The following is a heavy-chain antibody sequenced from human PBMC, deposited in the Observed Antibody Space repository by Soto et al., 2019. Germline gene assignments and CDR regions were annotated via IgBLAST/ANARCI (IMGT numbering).Heavy chain of an antibody. CDR2: IYYSGST. J-gene: IGHJ4*02. V-gene: IGHV4-31*03. CDR3: ARVHHPPRHCSSTSCSSSFDY. CDR1: DGSISSGGYY. D-gene: IGHD2-2*01. Sequence: SETLSLTCTVSDGSISSGGYYWSWIRQHPGKGLEWIGYIYYSGSTYYNPSLKSRVTISVDTSKNQFSLKLSSVTAADTAVYYCARVHHPPRHCSSTSCSSSFDYWGQGTLVTVSS.